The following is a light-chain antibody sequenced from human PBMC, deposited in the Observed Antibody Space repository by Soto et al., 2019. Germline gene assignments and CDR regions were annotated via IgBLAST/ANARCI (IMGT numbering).Light chain of an antibody. J-gene: IGKJ4*01. CDR2: GAS. CDR1: QSITGSY. V-gene: IGKV3-20*01. CDR3: QQYYSIPLT. Sequence: ENVLTQSPGTLSFSPGERATVSCRASQSITGSYLAWYQQTPGQAPRLLIYGASSRATGVPDRFSGSGSGTDFTLTISRLEPEDFAVYYCQQYYSIPLTLGGGTKVDIK.